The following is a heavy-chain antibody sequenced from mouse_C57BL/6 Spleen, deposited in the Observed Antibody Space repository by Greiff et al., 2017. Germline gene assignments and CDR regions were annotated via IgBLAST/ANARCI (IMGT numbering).Heavy chain of an antibody. V-gene: IGHV14-1*01. CDR2: IDPEDGDT. J-gene: IGHJ4*01. CDR1: GFTINDYY. Sequence: VQLKESGAELVRPGASVKLSCTASGFTINDYYMHWVKQRPEQGLEWIGRIDPEDGDTEYAPKFQGKATMTADTSSNTAYLQLRSLTSEDTAVYYCTTRYYVLMDYWGQGTSVTVSS. D-gene: IGHD1-1*01. CDR3: TTRYYVLMDY.